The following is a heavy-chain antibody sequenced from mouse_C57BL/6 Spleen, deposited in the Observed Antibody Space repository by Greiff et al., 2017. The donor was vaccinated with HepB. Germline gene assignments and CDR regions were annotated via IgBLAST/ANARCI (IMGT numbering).Heavy chain of an antibody. Sequence: VQLQQSGAELVKPGASVKLSCTASGFNIKDYYMHWVKQRTEQGLEWIGRIDPEDGETKYVPKFQGKATITADTSSNTAYLQLSSLTSEDTAVYYCADHYYGSSYVLAYWGQGTLVTVSA. CDR1: GFNIKDYY. D-gene: IGHD1-1*01. V-gene: IGHV14-2*01. CDR3: ADHYYGSSYVLAY. J-gene: IGHJ3*01. CDR2: IDPEDGET.